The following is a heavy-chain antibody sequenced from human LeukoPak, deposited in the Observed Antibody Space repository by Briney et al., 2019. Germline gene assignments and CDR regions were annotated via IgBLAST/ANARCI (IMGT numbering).Heavy chain of an antibody. D-gene: IGHD1-1*01. V-gene: IGHV3-21*01. CDR2: ISSSSSYI. CDR1: GFTFSSYA. J-gene: IGHJ3*02. Sequence: GGSLRLSCAASGFTFSSYAMSWVRQAPGKGLEWVSSISSSSSYIYYADSVKGRFTISRDIAKTSLYLQMNSLRAEDTAIYYCARDMEPDAFDIWGQVTMVTVSS. CDR3: ARDMEPDAFDI.